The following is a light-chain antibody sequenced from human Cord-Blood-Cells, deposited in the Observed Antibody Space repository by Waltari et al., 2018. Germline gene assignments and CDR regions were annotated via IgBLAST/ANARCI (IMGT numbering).Light chain of an antibody. J-gene: IGKJ1*01. CDR1: QGISRY. CDR2: AAP. Sequence: DFQLTQSPSFLSASVGARVTITCRASQGISRYFAWYQQKPGKAPKLLIYAAPTLQSGVPSRFSGSGSGTEFTLTISSLQPEDFATYYCQQLNSYPWTFGQGTKVEIK. V-gene: IGKV1-9*01. CDR3: QQLNSYPWT.